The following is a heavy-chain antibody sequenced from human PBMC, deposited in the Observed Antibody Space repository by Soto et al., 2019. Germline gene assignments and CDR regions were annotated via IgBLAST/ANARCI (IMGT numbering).Heavy chain of an antibody. V-gene: IGHV3-30*18. CDR2: ISYDGSHK. CDR3: VKEGRGYGGFDPIGYFEN. D-gene: IGHD5-12*01. J-gene: IGHJ4*02. Sequence: QVQLVQSAGGVVQPGTSLRLSCAASGFTFSAYGMHWVRQAPGKGLEWVAVISYDGSHKTYTDSVQGRFTISRDKSENTILLQMNSLRAEDTALYYCVKEGRGYGGFDPIGYFENWGQGPLVTVSS. CDR1: GFTFSAYG.